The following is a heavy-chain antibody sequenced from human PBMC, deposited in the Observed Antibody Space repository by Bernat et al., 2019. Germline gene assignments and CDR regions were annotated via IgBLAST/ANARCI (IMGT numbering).Heavy chain of an antibody. CDR1: GFTFSSYG. CDR2: IGYDGSNK. J-gene: IGHJ4*02. CDR3: ARGARDYFYYFDY. Sequence: QVQLVESGGGVVQPGRSLRLSCAASGFTFSSYGMHWVRQAPGKGLEWVAVIGYDGSNKYYADSVKGRFTISRDNSKNTLYLQMNSLRAEDTAVYYCARGARDYFYYFDYWGQGTLVTVSS. V-gene: IGHV3-33*01. D-gene: IGHD4-17*01.